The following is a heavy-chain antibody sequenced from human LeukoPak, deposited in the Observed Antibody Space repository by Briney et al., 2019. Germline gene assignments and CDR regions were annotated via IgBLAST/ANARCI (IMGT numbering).Heavy chain of an antibody. CDR2: IWYDGSNK. V-gene: IGHV3-33*06. Sequence: HPGRSLRLSCAASGFTFSSYAMHWVRQVPGKGLAWEAVIWYDGSNKYYADSVKGRFAISRDNSKNTVYLQMNSLRAEDTAVYYCAKDRDYHDSSYYFDSWGQGTLVTVSS. J-gene: IGHJ4*02. D-gene: IGHD3-22*01. CDR3: AKDRDYHDSSYYFDS. CDR1: GFTFSSYA.